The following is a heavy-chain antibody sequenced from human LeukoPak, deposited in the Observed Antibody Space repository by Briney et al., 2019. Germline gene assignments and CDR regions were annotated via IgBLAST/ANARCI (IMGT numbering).Heavy chain of an antibody. Sequence: SETLSLTCTVSGGSISSSSYYWGWIRQPPGKGLEWIGSIYYSGSTYYNPSLKSRVTISVDTSKNQFSLKLSSVTAADTAVYYCARQLLTGYYRRNAFDIWGQGTMVTASS. CDR3: ARQLLTGYYRRNAFDI. CDR2: IYYSGST. J-gene: IGHJ3*02. D-gene: IGHD3-9*01. CDR1: GGSISSSSYY. V-gene: IGHV4-39*07.